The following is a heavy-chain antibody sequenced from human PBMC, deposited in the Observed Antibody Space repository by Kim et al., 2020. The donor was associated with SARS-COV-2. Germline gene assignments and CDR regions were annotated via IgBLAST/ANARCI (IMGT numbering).Heavy chain of an antibody. CDR2: IYYSGST. Sequence: SETLSLTCTVSGGSISSSSYYWGWIRQPPGKGLEWIGSIYYSGSTYYNPSLKSRVTISVDTSKNQFSLKLSSVTAADTAVYYCARHEKYYYDSSGYGWFDPWGQGTLVTVSS. J-gene: IGHJ5*02. CDR1: GGSISSSSYY. V-gene: IGHV4-39*01. D-gene: IGHD3-22*01. CDR3: ARHEKYYYDSSGYGWFDP.